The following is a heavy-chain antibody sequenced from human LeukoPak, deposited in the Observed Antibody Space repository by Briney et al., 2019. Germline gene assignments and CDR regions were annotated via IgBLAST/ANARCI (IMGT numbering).Heavy chain of an antibody. CDR2: IYYSGST. J-gene: IGHJ5*02. Sequence: SETPSLTCTVSGGSISSYYWSWIRQPPGKGLEWIGYIYYSGSTNYNPSLKSRVTISVDTSKNQFSLKLSSVTAADTAVYYCAKQQLVFSGWFDPWGQGTLVTVSS. V-gene: IGHV4-59*08. CDR1: GGSISSYY. D-gene: IGHD6-13*01. CDR3: AKQQLVFSGWFDP.